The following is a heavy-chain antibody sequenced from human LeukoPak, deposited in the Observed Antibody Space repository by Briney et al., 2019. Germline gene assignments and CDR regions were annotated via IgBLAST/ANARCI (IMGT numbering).Heavy chain of an antibody. CDR3: ATAGNYRFDN. V-gene: IGHV3-74*01. J-gene: IGHJ5*02. CDR2: VNPDGSSI. Sequence: GGSLRLSCAASGFTFSTCWMHWVRQTPGKGLAWVSRVNPDGSSINYADSVKGRFTISRDNAKSTLYLQMKSVTAEDTAVYYCATAGNYRFDNWGQGILVTVSS. CDR1: GFTFSTCW. D-gene: IGHD5-24*01.